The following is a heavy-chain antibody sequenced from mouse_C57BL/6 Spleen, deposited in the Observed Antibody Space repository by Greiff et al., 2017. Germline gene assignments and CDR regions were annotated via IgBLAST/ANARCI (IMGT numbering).Heavy chain of an antibody. Sequence: VQLQQSGPELVKPGASVKLSCKASGYTFTSYDINWVKQRPGQGLEWIGGIYPRDGSTKYNEKFKGKATLTVDTSSSTAYMELHRLTSEDSAVYCCARSGLSYWYFDVWGTGTTVTVSS. CDR1: GYTFTSYD. J-gene: IGHJ1*03. CDR2: IYPRDGST. V-gene: IGHV1-85*01. CDR3: ARSGLSYWYFDV.